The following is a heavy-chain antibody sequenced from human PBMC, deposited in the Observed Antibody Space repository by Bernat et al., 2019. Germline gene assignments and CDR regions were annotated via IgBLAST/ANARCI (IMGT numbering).Heavy chain of an antibody. CDR1: GGSISSSSYY. CDR2: IYYSGST. Sequence: QLQLQESGPGLVQPSETLSLTCTVSGGSISSSSYYWGWIRQPPGKGLEWIGSIYYSGSTYYNPSLKSRVTISVDTSKNQFSLKLSSVTAADTAVYYCARLVVVVAYFDYWGQGTLVTVSS. CDR3: ARLVVVVAYFDY. J-gene: IGHJ4*02. V-gene: IGHV4-39*01. D-gene: IGHD2-15*01.